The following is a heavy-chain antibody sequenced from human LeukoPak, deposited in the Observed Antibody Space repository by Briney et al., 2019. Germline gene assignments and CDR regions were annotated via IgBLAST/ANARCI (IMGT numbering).Heavy chain of an antibody. Sequence: SETLSLTCSVSGGSMRSYYWSWIRQSPGKGPEWIGYIYYSGGTNYNPSLESRVTISADTSTNHFSLKLSSVTAADTAVYYCARQRGALDIWGQGTMVTVSS. V-gene: IGHV4-59*08. CDR2: IYYSGGT. D-gene: IGHD3-10*01. J-gene: IGHJ3*02. CDR3: ARQRGALDI. CDR1: GGSMRSYY.